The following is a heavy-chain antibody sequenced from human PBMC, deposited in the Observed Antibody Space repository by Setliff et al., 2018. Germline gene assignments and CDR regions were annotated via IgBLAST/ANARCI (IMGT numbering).Heavy chain of an antibody. CDR2: ISGDSASI. CDR3: ANHNPARWAVTGTPLDY. J-gene: IGHJ4*02. D-gene: IGHD6-19*01. V-gene: IGHV3-23*01. CDR1: GFTFSTHS. Sequence: PGGSLRLSCAASGFTFSTHSMSWVRQAPGKGLEWVSAISGDSASIYYGDSVKGRFTISRDNSKNALYLQMNSLRAEDTAIYYCANHNPARWAVTGTPLDYWGQGTQVTVSS.